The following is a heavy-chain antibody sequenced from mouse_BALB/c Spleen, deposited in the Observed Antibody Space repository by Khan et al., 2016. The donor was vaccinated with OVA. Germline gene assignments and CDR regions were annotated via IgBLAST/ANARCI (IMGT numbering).Heavy chain of an antibody. CDR2: ISYSGNT. V-gene: IGHV3-8*02. CDR1: DDSITSGY. D-gene: IGHD1-1*01. Sequence: EVQLQESGPSLVKPSQTLSLTCSVTDDSITSGYWNWIRKFPGNKLEYMGYISYSGNTYYNPSLKSRISITRDTSKNQYYLQLNSVTTEDTATFXCACELRGFTYWGQGTLVTVSA. CDR3: ACELRGFTY. J-gene: IGHJ3*01.